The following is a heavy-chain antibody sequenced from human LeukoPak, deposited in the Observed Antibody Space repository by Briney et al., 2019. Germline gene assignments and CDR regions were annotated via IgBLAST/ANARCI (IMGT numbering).Heavy chain of an antibody. CDR3: ARVPSYGDYEFYFDY. CDR1: GGSISSYY. D-gene: IGHD4-17*01. Sequence: KTSETLSLTCTVSGGSISSYYWSWIRQPPGKGLEWIGYIYYSGSTNYNPSLKSRVTISVDASKNQFSLKLSSVTAADTAVYYCARVPSYGDYEFYFDYWGQGTLVTVSS. V-gene: IGHV4-59*01. J-gene: IGHJ4*02. CDR2: IYYSGST.